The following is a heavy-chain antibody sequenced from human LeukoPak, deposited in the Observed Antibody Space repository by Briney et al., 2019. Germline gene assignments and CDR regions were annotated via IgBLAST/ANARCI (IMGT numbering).Heavy chain of an antibody. J-gene: IGHJ5*02. CDR2: IYYSGST. CDR3: ARHGGYSYGSGVAFDP. Sequence: SETLSPTCTVSGGSISSSSYYWGWIRQPPGKGLEWIGSIYYSGSTYYNPSLKSRVTISVDTSKNQFSLKLSSVTAADTAVYYCARHGGYSYGSGVAFDPWGQGTLVTVSS. V-gene: IGHV4-39*01. CDR1: GGSISSSSYY. D-gene: IGHD5-18*01.